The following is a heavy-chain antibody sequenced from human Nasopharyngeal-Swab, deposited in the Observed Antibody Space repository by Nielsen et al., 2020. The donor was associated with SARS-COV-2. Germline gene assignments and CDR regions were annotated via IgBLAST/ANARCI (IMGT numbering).Heavy chain of an antibody. V-gene: IGHV3-53*04. CDR3: ARVAWDIVVVVAAGAPDY. CDR1: GFTVSSNY. Sequence: GESLKISCAASGFTVSSNYMSWVRQAPGKGLEWVSVIYSGGSTYYADSVKGRFTISRHNSKNTLYLQMNSLRAEDTAVYYCARVAWDIVVVVAAGAPDYWGQGTLVTVSS. D-gene: IGHD2-15*01. CDR2: IYSGGST. J-gene: IGHJ4*02.